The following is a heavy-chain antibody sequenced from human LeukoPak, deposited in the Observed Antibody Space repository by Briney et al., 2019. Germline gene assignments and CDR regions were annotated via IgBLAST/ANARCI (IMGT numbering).Heavy chain of an antibody. CDR1: GFTFSSYS. J-gene: IGHJ5*02. CDR3: ARDLWYNWFDP. D-gene: IGHD2-21*01. CDR2: ISSSSSYI. V-gene: IGHV3-21*01. Sequence: SGGSLRLSCAASGFTFSSYSMNWVRQAPGKGLEWASSISSSSSYIYYADSVKGRFTISRDNAKNSLYLQMNSLRAEDTAVYYCARDLWYNWFDPWGQGTLVTVSS.